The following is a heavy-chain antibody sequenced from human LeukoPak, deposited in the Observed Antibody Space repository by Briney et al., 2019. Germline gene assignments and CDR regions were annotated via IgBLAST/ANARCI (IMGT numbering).Heavy chain of an antibody. CDR2: INAGNGNT. CDR1: GYTFTSYA. CDR3: AREPPGYDSSGYPIDY. V-gene: IGHV1-3*01. D-gene: IGHD3-22*01. J-gene: IGHJ4*02. Sequence: ASVKVSCKASGYTFTSYAMHWVRQAPGQRLEWMGWINAGNGNTKYSQKFQGRVTITRDTSASTAYMELSSLRSEDTAVYYCAREPPGYDSSGYPIDYWGQGTLVTVSS.